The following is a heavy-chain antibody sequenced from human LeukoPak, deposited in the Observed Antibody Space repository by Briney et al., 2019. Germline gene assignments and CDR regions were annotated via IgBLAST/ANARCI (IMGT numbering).Heavy chain of an antibody. CDR3: ARGPHTGVNYYDSSGYYY. CDR1: GGSFSGYY. V-gene: IGHV4-34*01. Sequence: SVTLSLTCAVYGGSFSGYYWSWIRQPPGKGLEWIGEINHSGSTNYNPSLKSRVTISVDTSKNQFSLKRSSVTAADTAVYYCARGPHTGVNYYDSSGYYYWGQGTLVTVS. D-gene: IGHD3-22*01. J-gene: IGHJ4*02. CDR2: INHSGST.